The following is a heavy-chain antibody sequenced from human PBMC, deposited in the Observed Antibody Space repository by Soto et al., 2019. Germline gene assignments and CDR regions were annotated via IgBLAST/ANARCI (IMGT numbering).Heavy chain of an antibody. Sequence: QVQLQESGPGLVKPSQTLSLTCTVSGDSVSGGDSYWSWIRQPPGKALEWIGYTSFSGYTSYTPSLRSRVPLSVDMSKSQLSLRLTSVAAADTAIYYCVRGGNPYHYATSGPGTFDKWGQGTLVSVSS. D-gene: IGHD3-22*01. V-gene: IGHV4-30-4*01. J-gene: IGHJ4*02. CDR1: GDSVSGGDSY. CDR2: TSFSGYT. CDR3: VRGGNPYHYATSGPGTFDK.